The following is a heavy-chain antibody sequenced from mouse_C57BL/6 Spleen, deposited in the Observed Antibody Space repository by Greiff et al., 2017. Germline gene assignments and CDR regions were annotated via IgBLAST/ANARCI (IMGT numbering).Heavy chain of an antibody. CDR2: IRNKANNHAT. V-gene: IGHV6-6*01. CDR3: TVDYEGFAY. J-gene: IGHJ3*01. CDR1: GFTFSDAW. Sequence: EVLLVESGGGFVQPGGSMKLSCAASGFTFSDAWMDWVRQSPEKGLEWVAEIRNKANNHATYYAESVKGRFTIARDDAKSCVYLQRNSLRAEDTVIYYCTVDYEGFAYWGQGTLLTVSA. D-gene: IGHD2-4*01.